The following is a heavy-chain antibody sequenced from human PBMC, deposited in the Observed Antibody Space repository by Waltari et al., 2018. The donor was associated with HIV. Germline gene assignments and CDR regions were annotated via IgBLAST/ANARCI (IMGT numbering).Heavy chain of an antibody. CDR2: TCYRSRLYN. CDR3: VRGGQWLNWFGP. CDR1: GENVSSNSAE. J-gene: IGHJ5*02. D-gene: IGHD6-19*01. V-gene: IGHV6-1*01. Sequence: QGQLQQSGPGLVKPSQTLSPTCVISGENVSSNSAEWNWIRQSPSRGLEWLGRTCYRSRLYNEYAGSVKSRITSNQDTSKIQFFLQLKSVTPKDTAVYYCVRGGQWLNWFGPWGPGTLVTVSS.